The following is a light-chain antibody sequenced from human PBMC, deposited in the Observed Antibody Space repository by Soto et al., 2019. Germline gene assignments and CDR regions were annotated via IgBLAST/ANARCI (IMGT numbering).Light chain of an antibody. J-gene: IGKJ4*01. CDR2: DAS. CDR3: QQRSNWPPT. Sequence: EIVLTQSPATLSLSPGERATLSCRASQSVSSYLAWYQQKPGQAPRLLIYDASNRATGIPARFSGSGSGTDFTXXISSXEXXXXXXXYCQQRSNWPPTFGGGTKVEIK. CDR1: QSVSSY. V-gene: IGKV3-11*01.